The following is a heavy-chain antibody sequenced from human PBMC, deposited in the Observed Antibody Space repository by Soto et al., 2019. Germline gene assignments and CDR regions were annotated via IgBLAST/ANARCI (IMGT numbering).Heavy chain of an antibody. CDR1: GFTFSSYA. D-gene: IGHD2-15*01. J-gene: IGHJ4*02. Sequence: EVQLLESGGGLVQPGGSLRLSCAASGFTFSSYAMSWVRQAPGKGLEWVSAISGSGGSTCYADSVKGRFTISRDNSKNTQYLQMNSLRAEDTAVYYCAKAPGGYCSGDSCYDFDYWGQGTLVTVSS. V-gene: IGHV3-23*01. CDR3: AKAPGGYCSGDSCYDFDY. CDR2: ISGSGGST.